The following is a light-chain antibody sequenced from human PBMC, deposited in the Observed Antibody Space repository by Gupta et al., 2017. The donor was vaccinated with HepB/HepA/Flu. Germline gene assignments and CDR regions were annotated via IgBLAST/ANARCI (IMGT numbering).Light chain of an antibody. J-gene: IGKJ5*01. CDR3: QQYNDWPIA. CDR2: DTS. V-gene: IGKV3-15*01. CDR1: HSVSSN. Sequence: IVMTQSPATLSVSPGERVTLSCRASHSVSSNVAWYQKKRSQAPTLLIYDTSSRATGVPARFSASGSGTEFTLTISSLQSEDFAVYYCQQYNDWPIAFGQGTRLEIK.